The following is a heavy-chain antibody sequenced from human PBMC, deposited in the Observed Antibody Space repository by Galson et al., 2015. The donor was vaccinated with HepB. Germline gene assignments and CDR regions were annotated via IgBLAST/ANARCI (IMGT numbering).Heavy chain of an antibody. CDR3: AKDYYGSGRIFDY. V-gene: IGHV3-30*18. CDR1: GFTFSSYG. J-gene: IGHJ4*02. Sequence: SLRLSCAASGFTFSSYGMHWVRQAPGKGLEWVAVISYDGSNKYYADSVKGRFTISRDNSKNTLYLQMNSLRAEDTAVYYCAKDYYGSGRIFDYWGQGTLVTVSS. D-gene: IGHD3-10*01. CDR2: ISYDGSNK.